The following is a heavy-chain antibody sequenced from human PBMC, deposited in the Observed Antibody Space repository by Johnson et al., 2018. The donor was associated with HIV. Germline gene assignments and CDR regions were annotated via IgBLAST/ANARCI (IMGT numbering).Heavy chain of an antibody. V-gene: IGHV3-9*01. CDR3: AKDLVVINVRYAFHI. Sequence: EVQLVESGGGVVQPGRSLRLSCAASGFTFSSFAMHWVRQAPGKGLEWVSGISWNSDDIDYADSVKGRFTISRDNAKNSLYLQMNTLRPEDTALYYCAKDLVVINVRYAFHIWGQGTMVTVS. J-gene: IGHJ3*02. CDR1: GFTFSSFA. D-gene: IGHD3-22*01. CDR2: ISWNSDDI.